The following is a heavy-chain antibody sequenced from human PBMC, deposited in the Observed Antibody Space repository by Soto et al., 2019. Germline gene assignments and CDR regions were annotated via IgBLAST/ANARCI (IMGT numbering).Heavy chain of an antibody. J-gene: IGHJ4*02. Sequence: PGGSLRLSCTASGFTVTNYGIHWVRQAPGKGLEWVAVIWFDGSNKYYADSVKGRFTISRDSSKNTLFLQMNSLRPEDTAVYYCARDVGTTNYYFDYWGQGTLVTV. CDR3: ARDVGTTNYYFDY. D-gene: IGHD4-17*01. CDR1: GFTVTNYG. CDR2: IWFDGSNK. V-gene: IGHV3-33*01.